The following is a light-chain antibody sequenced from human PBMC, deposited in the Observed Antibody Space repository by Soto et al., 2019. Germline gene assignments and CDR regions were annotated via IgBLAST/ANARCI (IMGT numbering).Light chain of an antibody. CDR3: SSYAGITNLGF. J-gene: IGLJ1*01. Sequence: QSALTQPPSASGSPGQSVTISCTGTSSDVGGYKYVSWYQQHPGKAPKLMIFEVNKRPSGVPDRFSGSKSGNTASLTVSGLQAEAEADYYCSSYAGITNLGFFGTGTKLTVL. CDR1: SSDVGGYKY. CDR2: EVN. V-gene: IGLV2-8*01.